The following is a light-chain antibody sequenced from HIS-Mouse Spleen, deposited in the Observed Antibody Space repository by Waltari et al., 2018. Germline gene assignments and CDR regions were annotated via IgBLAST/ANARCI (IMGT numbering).Light chain of an antibody. V-gene: IGLV3-10*01. CDR1: ALPKKY. CDR2: EDS. CDR3: YSTDSSGNHRV. Sequence: SYELTQPPSVSVSPGQTARITCSGDALPKKYAYWYQHKSGQAPVLVIYEDSNRPSGIPERFSGSSSGTMATLTISGAQVEDEADYYCYSTDSSGNHRVFGGGTKLTVL. J-gene: IGLJ2*01.